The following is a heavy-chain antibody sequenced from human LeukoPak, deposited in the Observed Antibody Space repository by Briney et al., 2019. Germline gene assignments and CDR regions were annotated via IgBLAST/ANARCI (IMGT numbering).Heavy chain of an antibody. J-gene: IGHJ4*02. D-gene: IGHD5-12*01. CDR3: TTDPTWVIVATILHIAPGEA. Sequence: GGSLRLSCAASGFTFSNAWMSWVRQAPGKGLEWVGRIKSKTDGGTTDYAAPVKGRFTISRDDSKNTLYLQMNSLKTEDTAVYYCTTDPTWVIVATILHIAPGEAWGQGTLVTVSS. CDR1: GFTFSNAW. CDR2: IKSKTDGGTT. V-gene: IGHV3-15*01.